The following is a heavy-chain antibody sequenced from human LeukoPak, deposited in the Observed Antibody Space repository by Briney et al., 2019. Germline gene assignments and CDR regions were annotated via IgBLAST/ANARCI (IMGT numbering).Heavy chain of an antibody. V-gene: IGHV3-30-3*01. CDR3: AREARESYGMDV. D-gene: IGHD3-10*01. J-gene: IGHJ6*02. CDR1: GFTVSSNY. CDR2: ISYDGSNK. Sequence: GGSLRLSCAASGFTVSSNYMSWVRQAPGKGLEWVAVISYDGSNKYYADSVKGRFTISRDNSKNTLYLQMNSLRAEDTAVYYCAREARESYGMDVWGQGTTVTVSS.